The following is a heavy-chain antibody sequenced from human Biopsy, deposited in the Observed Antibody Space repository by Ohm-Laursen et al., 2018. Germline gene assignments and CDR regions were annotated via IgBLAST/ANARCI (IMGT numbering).Heavy chain of an antibody. V-gene: IGHV3-53*01. D-gene: IGHD2-15*01. J-gene: IGHJ4*02. CDR1: GITVSGNY. CDR2: IYLGGTT. CDR3: ATEFTEANGWNYFDY. Sequence: GSLRLSCAASGITVSGNYMTWVRQAPGKGLEWVSVIYLGGTTYYADSVKGRFTISRDNSKNMVYLQMNSLRAEDTAVYYCATEFTEANGWNYFDYWGQGTLVTVSS.